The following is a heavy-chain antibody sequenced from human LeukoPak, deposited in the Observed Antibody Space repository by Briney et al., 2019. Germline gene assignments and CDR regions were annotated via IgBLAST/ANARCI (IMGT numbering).Heavy chain of an antibody. CDR1: GYTFTGYY. Sequence: GASVKVSCMASGYTFTGYYMHWVRQAPGPGREWMGWINPNRGGTNYAQKFQGRVTMTRDTSISTAYMELSRLRSDDTAVYYCSRSSGWYGFDYWGQGTLVTVSS. CDR3: SRSSGWYGFDY. J-gene: IGHJ4*02. CDR2: INPNRGGT. D-gene: IGHD6-19*01. V-gene: IGHV1-2*02.